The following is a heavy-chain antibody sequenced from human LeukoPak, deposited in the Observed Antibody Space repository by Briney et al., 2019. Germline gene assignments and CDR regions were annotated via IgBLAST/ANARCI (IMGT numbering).Heavy chain of an antibody. CDR2: MSGGCVST. V-gene: IGHV3-23*01. CDR1: GLTFTSYS. D-gene: IGHD1-26*01. J-gene: IGHJ4*02. Sequence: PGRSLRLSCAASGLTFTSYSMKWVRQPPGRVLEWVSIMSGGCVSTYYADSVTGRCTIARDDSKNTLYLKVNSLRADDTAVYYCAKGGKWDVTAFDYWGQGTLVTVSS. CDR3: AKGGKWDVTAFDY.